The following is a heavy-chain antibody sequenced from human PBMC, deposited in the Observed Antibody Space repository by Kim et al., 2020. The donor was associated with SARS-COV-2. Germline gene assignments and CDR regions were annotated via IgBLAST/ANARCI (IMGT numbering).Heavy chain of an antibody. Sequence: SETLSLTCTVSGDSISSSSYYWGWIRQPPGKGLEWSGSIYYSRITYYNPSLKSRVTISVDTAKNQFSLNLSSVTAADTAVYYCARNGKQQLLTFDYWGQGTLVTVSS. J-gene: IGHJ4*02. V-gene: IGHV4-39*07. CDR2: IYYSRIT. CDR1: GDSISSSSYY. D-gene: IGHD6-13*01. CDR3: ARNGKQQLLTFDY.